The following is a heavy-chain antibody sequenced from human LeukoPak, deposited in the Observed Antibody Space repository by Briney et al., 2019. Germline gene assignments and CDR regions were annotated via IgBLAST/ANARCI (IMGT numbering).Heavy chain of an antibody. CDR3: AKDVTDSSGYYYDWYFQH. CDR1: GFTFSSYG. CDR2: ISYDGSNK. Sequence: GGSLRLSCAASGFTFSSYGMHWVRQAPGKGLEWVAVISYDGSNKYYADSVKGRFTISRDNSKNTLYLQMNSLRAEDTAVYYCAKDVTDSSGYYYDWYFQHWGQGTLVTVSS. D-gene: IGHD3-22*01. J-gene: IGHJ1*01. V-gene: IGHV3-30*18.